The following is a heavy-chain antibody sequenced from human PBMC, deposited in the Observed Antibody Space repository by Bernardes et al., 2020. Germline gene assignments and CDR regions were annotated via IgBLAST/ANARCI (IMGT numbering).Heavy chain of an antibody. V-gene: IGHV5-51*01. Sequence: ESLKISCKGSGYSFTSYWIGWVRQMPGKGLEWMGIIYPGDSDTRYSPSFQGQVTISADKSISTAYLQWSSLKASDTAMYYCARSWSGYHLYYYYYGMDVWGQGTTVTVSS. CDR3: ARSWSGYHLYYYYYGMDV. D-gene: IGHD3-3*01. J-gene: IGHJ6*02. CDR1: GYSFTSYW. CDR2: IYPGDSDT.